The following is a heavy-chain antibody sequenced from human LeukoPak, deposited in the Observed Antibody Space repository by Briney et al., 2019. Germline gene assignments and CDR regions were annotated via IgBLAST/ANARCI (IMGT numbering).Heavy chain of an antibody. CDR1: GSTFSSYG. Sequence: QPGRSLRLSCAASGSTFSSYGMHWVRQAPGKGLEWVAVIWFDGSNKYYVDSVKGRFSIARDNSKNTLYLQMNSLRAEDTAVYYCARDRGSGDAFDIWGQGTMVTVSS. V-gene: IGHV3-33*01. J-gene: IGHJ3*02. CDR2: IWFDGSNK. D-gene: IGHD6-19*01. CDR3: ARDRGSGDAFDI.